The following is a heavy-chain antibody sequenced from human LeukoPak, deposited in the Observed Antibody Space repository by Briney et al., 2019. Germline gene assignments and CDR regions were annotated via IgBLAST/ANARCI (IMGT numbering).Heavy chain of an antibody. Sequence: PGGSLRLSCAASGFTFSCYWLSWVRQAPGRGREWVANIKQDGSEKHFVDTVKGRFTISRDNAKNSLYLQMDSLRAEDTAVYYCARERWLQSPGDFDYWGQGTLVTVSS. V-gene: IGHV3-7*01. CDR3: ARERWLQSPGDFDY. CDR2: IKQDGSEK. D-gene: IGHD5-24*01. CDR1: GFTFSCYW. J-gene: IGHJ4*02.